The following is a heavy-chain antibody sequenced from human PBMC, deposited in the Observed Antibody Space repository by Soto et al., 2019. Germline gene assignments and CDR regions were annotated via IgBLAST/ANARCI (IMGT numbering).Heavy chain of an antibody. CDR3: AMGTRNSGTCDC. CDR1: GGTFSNYA. V-gene: IGHV1-69*01. D-gene: IGHD6-25*01. J-gene: IGHJ4*02. Sequence: QVQVVQSGAEVKKPGSSVKVSCKASGGTFSNYAISWVRQAPGDGLEWVGGRIPLTETTVYAQTVQGRSTITAEDITSAAYMELSSLRFADAAVDYCAMGTRNSGTCDCWGQGTLVTVSS. CDR2: RIPLTETT.